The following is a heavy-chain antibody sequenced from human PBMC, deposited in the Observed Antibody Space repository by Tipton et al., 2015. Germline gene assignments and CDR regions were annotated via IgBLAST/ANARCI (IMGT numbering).Heavy chain of an antibody. J-gene: IGHJ3*02. CDR2: TYYRSRWYN. Sequence: GLVKPSQTLSLTCAISGDSVSSNSDAWNWIRQSPSRGLEWLGRTYYRSRWYNDYAVSVKSRITITPDTSENQFSLQLNSVTPEDTATYYCARGPDGGAFDIWGQGTMVTVSS. V-gene: IGHV6-1*01. CDR1: GDSVSSNSDA. CDR3: ARGPDGGAFDI. D-gene: IGHD3-10*01.